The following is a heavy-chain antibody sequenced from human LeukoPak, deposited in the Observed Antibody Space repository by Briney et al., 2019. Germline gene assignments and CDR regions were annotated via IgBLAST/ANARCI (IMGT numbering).Heavy chain of an antibody. D-gene: IGHD3-3*01. CDR3: VKDWSDNDDY. CDR1: GFSFSKYW. V-gene: IGHV3-7*01. CDR2: IKQDGSEK. Sequence: GGSLRLSCAASGFSFSKYWMTWVRQVPGKGLEWVANIKQDGSEKYYVDSVNDRFIVSRDNAKNSLYLQMNSLGAEDAAVYYCVKDWSDNDDYWGQGTLVTVSS. J-gene: IGHJ4*02.